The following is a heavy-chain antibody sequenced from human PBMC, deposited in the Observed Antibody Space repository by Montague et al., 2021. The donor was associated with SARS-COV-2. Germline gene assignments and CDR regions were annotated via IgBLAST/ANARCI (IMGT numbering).Heavy chain of an antibody. CDR2: IGGDGRDS. CDR1: GFTFDDYT. CDR3: AKDLSGYDYALYFDR. J-gene: IGHJ4*02. V-gene: IGHV3-43*02. D-gene: IGHD5-12*01. Sequence: SLRLSCAASGFTFDDYTMYWVRQHPGKGLECVSLIGGDGRDSYYTDSVRGRFTISRDNDKNSLYLYMNNLTTEDSALYYCAKDLSGYDYALYFDRWGRGTRVTVSS.